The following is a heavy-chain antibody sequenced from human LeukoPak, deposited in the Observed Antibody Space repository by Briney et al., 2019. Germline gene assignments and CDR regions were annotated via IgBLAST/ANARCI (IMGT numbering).Heavy chain of an antibody. CDR2: ISSSSSYI. V-gene: IGHV3-21*01. J-gene: IGHJ4*02. CDR1: GFTFSSYS. CDR3: SIAAAGTLAARPYY. D-gene: IGHD6-13*01. Sequence: GGSLRLSCAASGFTFSSYSMNWVRQAPGKGLEWVSSISSSSSYIYYADSVKGRFTISRDNAKNSLYLQMNSLRAEDTAVYCPSIAAAGTLAARPYYWGQGTLVTVSS.